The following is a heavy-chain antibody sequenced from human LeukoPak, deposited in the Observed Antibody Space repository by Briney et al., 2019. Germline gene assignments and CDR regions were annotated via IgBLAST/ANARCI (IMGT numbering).Heavy chain of an antibody. D-gene: IGHD3-10*01. CDR1: GYSFTSYW. J-gene: IGHJ4*02. CDR3: ASGYYFDY. V-gene: IGHV5-51*01. CDR2: IYPGDSDT. Sequence: GGSLKISCKGSGYSFTSYWSGWVRQIPGKGLEWMGIIYPGDSDTRYSPSFQGQVTISADKSSRTAYLQWSSLKASDTAMYYCASGYYFDYWGQGTLVTVSS.